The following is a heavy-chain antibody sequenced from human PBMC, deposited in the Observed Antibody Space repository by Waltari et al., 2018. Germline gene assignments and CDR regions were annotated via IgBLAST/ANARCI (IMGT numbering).Heavy chain of an antibody. CDR3: ARDDGDHGGFDY. CDR1: GGSISSYY. V-gene: IGHV4-59*01. CDR2: IYYSGST. D-gene: IGHD4-17*01. Sequence: QVQLQESGPGLVKPSETLSLTCTVSGGSISSYYWSWIRQPPGKGLEWIGYIYYSGSTNYNPSLMSRVTISVDTSKNQFSLKLSSVTAADTAVYYCARDDGDHGGFDYWGQGTLVTVSS. J-gene: IGHJ4*02.